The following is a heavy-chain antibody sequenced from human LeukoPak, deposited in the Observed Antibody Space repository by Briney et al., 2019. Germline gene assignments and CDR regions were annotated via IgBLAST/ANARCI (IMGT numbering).Heavy chain of an antibody. D-gene: IGHD2-2*02. CDR2: INHSGST. CDR1: GGSFSGYY. J-gene: IGHJ4*02. Sequence: SETLSLTCAVYGGSFSGYYWSWIRQPPGKGLEWIGEINHSGSTNYNPSLKSRLTISVDTSKNQFSLKLSSVTAADTAVYYCARQVPAAILGYFDYWGQGALVTVSS. V-gene: IGHV4-34*01. CDR3: ARQVPAAILGYFDY.